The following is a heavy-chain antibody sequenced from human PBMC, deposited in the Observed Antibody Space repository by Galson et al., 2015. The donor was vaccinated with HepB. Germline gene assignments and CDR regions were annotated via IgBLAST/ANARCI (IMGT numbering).Heavy chain of an antibody. D-gene: IGHD6-19*01. CDR3: AKPHGYSSGWYDY. CDR2: ISGSGGST. J-gene: IGHJ4*02. Sequence: SLRLSCAASGFTFSSYAMSWVRQAPGKGLEWVSAISGSGGSTYYADSVKGRFTISRDNSKNTLYLQMNSLRAEDTAVYYCAKPHGYSSGWYDYWGQGTLVTVSS. CDR1: GFTFSSYA. V-gene: IGHV3-23*01.